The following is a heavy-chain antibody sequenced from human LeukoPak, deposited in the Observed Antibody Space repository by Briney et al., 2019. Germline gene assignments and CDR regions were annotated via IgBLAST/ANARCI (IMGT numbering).Heavy chain of an antibody. CDR1: GYTFTSYD. V-gene: IGHV1-8*01. Sequence: ASVKVSCKASGYTFTSYDINWVRQATGQGLEWMGWMDPNRGNTGYAPKFQGRVTMARSTSVTTAYMELSSLTSEDTAVYYCARGLSRCSSGNCYEPNWLDSWGQGTLVTVSS. J-gene: IGHJ5*01. CDR3: ARGLSRCSSGNCYEPNWLDS. D-gene: IGHD2-2*01. CDR2: MDPNRGNT.